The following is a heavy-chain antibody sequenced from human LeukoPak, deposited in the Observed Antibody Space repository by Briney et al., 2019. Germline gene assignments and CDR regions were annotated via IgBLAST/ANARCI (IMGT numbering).Heavy chain of an antibody. CDR1: GFTFTKYE. V-gene: IGHV3-48*03. CDR2: ISGGNNAI. D-gene: IGHD4-11*01. J-gene: IGHJ3*02. Sequence: GGSLRLSCAASGFTFTKYETNWVRQAPGKGLEWISYISGGNNAIYYADSVKGRFTISRDNGKNSLYLHMSSLRADDTAIYYCATETEYSNYDAFDIWGQGTMVTVSS. CDR3: ATETEYSNYDAFDI.